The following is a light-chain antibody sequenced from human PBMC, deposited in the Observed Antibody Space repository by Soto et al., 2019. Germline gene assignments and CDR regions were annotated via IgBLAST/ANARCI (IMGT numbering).Light chain of an antibody. CDR1: SSNSGSNY. Sequence: QSVLTQPPSASGTPGQRDTISCSGSSSNSGSNYVYWYQQLPGTAPKLLIYRNNQRPSGVPDRFSGSKSGTSASLAISGLRSEDEAEYYCAAWDDSLSGPGFGGGTKVTVL. CDR3: AAWDDSLSGPG. J-gene: IGLJ3*02. CDR2: RNN. V-gene: IGLV1-47*01.